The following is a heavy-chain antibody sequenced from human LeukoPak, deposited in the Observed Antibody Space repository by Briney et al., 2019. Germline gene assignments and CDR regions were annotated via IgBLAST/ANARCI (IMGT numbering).Heavy chain of an antibody. CDR3: ARVRIAAAAIDP. CDR1: GGSISSYY. Sequence: SETLSLTCTVSGGSISSYYWSWIRQPPRKGLEWIGYIYYSGSTNYDPSLKSRVTISVDTSKNQFSLKLSSVTAADTAVYYCARVRIAAAAIDPWGQGTLVTVSS. CDR2: IYYSGST. V-gene: IGHV4-59*01. D-gene: IGHD6-13*01. J-gene: IGHJ5*02.